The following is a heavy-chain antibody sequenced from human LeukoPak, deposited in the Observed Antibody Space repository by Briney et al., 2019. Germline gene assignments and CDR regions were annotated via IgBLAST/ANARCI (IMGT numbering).Heavy chain of an antibody. CDR2: FSGGGGST. V-gene: IGHV3-23*01. CDR3: AKAAAGRYYYYYMDV. J-gene: IGHJ6*03. Sequence: GESMRLACVAAGFTFSSYAVSWDRQAQKKFMEWVSAFSGGGGSTYYAEYGKGRFTISRDNSKNTLYLQKNSLSAEDKAVYYCAKAAAGRYYYYYMDVWGKGATVTVSS. CDR1: GFTFSSYA. D-gene: IGHD6-13*01.